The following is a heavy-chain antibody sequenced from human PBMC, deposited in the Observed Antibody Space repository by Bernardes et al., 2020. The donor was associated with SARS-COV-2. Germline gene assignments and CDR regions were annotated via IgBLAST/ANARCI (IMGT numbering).Heavy chain of an antibody. Sequence: GGSLRLSCAASGFTFSSHAMSWVRQAPGKGLEWVSAISRSGDVIKYADSVKGRFTISRDNSKNTLYIQMNSLRAEDTAVYYSAKGGSQLSYGFDLWGQGTMVTVSS. CDR3: AKGGSQLSYGFDL. J-gene: IGHJ3*01. CDR2: ISRSGDVI. CDR1: GFTFSSHA. D-gene: IGHD5-18*01. V-gene: IGHV3-23*01.